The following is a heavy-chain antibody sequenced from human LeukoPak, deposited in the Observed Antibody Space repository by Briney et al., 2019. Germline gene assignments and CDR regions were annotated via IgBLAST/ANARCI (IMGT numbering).Heavy chain of an antibody. J-gene: IGHJ3*02. Sequence: SETLSLTCTVSGGSISSSSYSWGWIRQPPGKGLEWIGSIYYSGSTYYNPSLKSRVTISVDTSKNQFSLKLSSVTAADTAVYYCARPPYYDFWSGYYPVRGDAFDIWGQGTMVTVSS. CDR2: IYYSGST. V-gene: IGHV4-39*01. CDR1: GGSISSSSYS. CDR3: ARPPYYDFWSGYYPVRGDAFDI. D-gene: IGHD3-3*01.